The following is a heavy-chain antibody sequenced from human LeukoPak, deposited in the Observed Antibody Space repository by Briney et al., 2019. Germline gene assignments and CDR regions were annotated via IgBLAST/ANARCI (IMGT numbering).Heavy chain of an antibody. CDR3: ARVLMDTAMVFDY. CDR2: IYHSGST. D-gene: IGHD5-18*01. V-gene: IGHV4-4*02. CDR1: GSSISSSNW. J-gene: IGHJ4*02. Sequence: SGTLSLTCAVSGSSISSSNWWSWVRQPPGKGLEWIGEIYHSGSTNYNPSLKSRVTISVDKSKNQFSLKLSSVTAADTAVYYCARVLMDTAMVFDYWGQGTLVTVSS.